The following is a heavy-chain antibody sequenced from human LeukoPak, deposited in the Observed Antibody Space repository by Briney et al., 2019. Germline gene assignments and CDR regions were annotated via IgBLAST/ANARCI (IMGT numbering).Heavy chain of an antibody. D-gene: IGHD3-22*01. CDR3: ARESQRGYYDSSGYYGY. Sequence: GGSLRLSCAASGFTFSSYAMSWVRQAPGKGLEWVSVISGSGDSTYYADSVKGRFTISRDNAKNSLYLQMNSLRAEDTAVYYCARESQRGYYDSSGYYGYWGQGTLVTVSS. CDR1: GFTFSSYA. V-gene: IGHV3-23*01. CDR2: ISGSGDST. J-gene: IGHJ4*02.